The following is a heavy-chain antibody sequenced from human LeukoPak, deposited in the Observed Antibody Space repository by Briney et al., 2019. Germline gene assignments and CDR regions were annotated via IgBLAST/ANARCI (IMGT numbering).Heavy chain of an antibody. CDR2: INPNSGGT. V-gene: IGHV1-2*02. Sequence: ASVKVSCKASGYTFTGYYMHWVRQAPGQGLEWMGWINPNSGGTNYAQKFQGRVTMTRDTSISTAYMELSRLRSDDTDVYYCARVGGGLQGSDIWGQGTMVTVSS. CDR1: GYTFTGYY. J-gene: IGHJ3*02. CDR3: ARVGGGLQGSDI. D-gene: IGHD5-24*01.